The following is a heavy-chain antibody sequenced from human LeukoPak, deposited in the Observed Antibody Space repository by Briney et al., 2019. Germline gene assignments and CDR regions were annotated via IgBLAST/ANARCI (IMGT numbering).Heavy chain of an antibody. Sequence: ASVKVSCKASGYTFTSYAMHWVRQAPGQRLEWMGWINAGNGNTKYSQKFQGRVTITRDTSASTAYMELSSLRSEDTAVYYCARDINWNDSGGADYWGQGTLVTVSS. D-gene: IGHD1-20*01. J-gene: IGHJ4*02. CDR2: INAGNGNT. CDR1: GYTFTSYA. V-gene: IGHV1-3*01. CDR3: ARDINWNDSGGADY.